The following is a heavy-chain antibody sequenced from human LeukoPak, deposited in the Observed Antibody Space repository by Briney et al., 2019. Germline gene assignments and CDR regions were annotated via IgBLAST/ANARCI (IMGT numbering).Heavy chain of an antibody. CDR1: GFTFSSYW. V-gene: IGHV3-7*01. Sequence: GGSLRLSCAASGFTFSSYWMSWVRQAPGKGLEWVANIKQDGSEKYYVDSVKGRFTISRDNAKNSLYLQMNSLRAEDTAVYYCARDRWAMIVVFTVPDAFDIWGQGTLVTVSS. J-gene: IGHJ3*02. CDR3: ARDRWAMIVVFTVPDAFDI. CDR2: IKQDGSEK. D-gene: IGHD3-22*01.